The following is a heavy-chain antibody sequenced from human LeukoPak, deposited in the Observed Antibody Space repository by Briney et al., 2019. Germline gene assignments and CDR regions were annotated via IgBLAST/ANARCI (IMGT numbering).Heavy chain of an antibody. CDR2: IRSKIDAGTI. CDR1: GFTFNNAW. Sequence: SGGSLRLSCEASGFTFNNAWMSWVRQAPGKGLEWVGRIRSKIDAGTIEYAEPVKGRFTISRDDSKNTVYLQMNSLKTEDTAVYYCTRDHIYGSYELFWGQGTLVTVSS. V-gene: IGHV3-15*01. J-gene: IGHJ4*02. CDR3: TRDHIYGSYELF. D-gene: IGHD1-26*01.